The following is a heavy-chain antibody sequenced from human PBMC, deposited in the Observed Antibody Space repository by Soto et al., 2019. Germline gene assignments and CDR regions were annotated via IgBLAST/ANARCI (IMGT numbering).Heavy chain of an antibody. J-gene: IGHJ4*02. CDR2: IYHSGSI. CDR1: GGSISSGGYS. CDR3: ARDYYGSGSPPLGY. Sequence: ASETLSLTCAVSGGSISSGGYSWSWIRQPPWKGLEWIGYIYHSGSIYYNPSLKSRVTISVDRSKNQFSLKLSSVTAADTAVYYCARDYYGSGSPPLGYWGQGTLVTVSS. D-gene: IGHD3-10*01. V-gene: IGHV4-30-2*01.